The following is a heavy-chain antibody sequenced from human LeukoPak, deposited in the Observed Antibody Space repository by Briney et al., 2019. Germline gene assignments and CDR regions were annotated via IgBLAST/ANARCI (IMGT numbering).Heavy chain of an antibody. CDR1: GYTFTSYY. CDR3: AREESGGYFDY. V-gene: IGHV1-46*01. CDR2: INPSGGST. J-gene: IGHJ4*02. D-gene: IGHD2-8*02. Sequence: ASVKVSCKASGYTFTSYYMHWVRQAPGQGLEWMGIINPSGGSTNYAQKFRGRVTMTRDTSTTTVYMELSSLRSDDTAVYYCAREESGGYFDYWGQGTLVSVSS.